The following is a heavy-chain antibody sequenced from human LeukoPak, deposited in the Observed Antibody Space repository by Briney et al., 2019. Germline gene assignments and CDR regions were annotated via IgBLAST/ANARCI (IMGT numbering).Heavy chain of an antibody. V-gene: IGHV4-4*09. Sequence: PSETLSLTCTVSGGSISSYYWSWIRQPPGKGLEWIGYIYTSGSTNYNPSLKSRVTISVDPSNNQFSLKLSSVTAADTAVYYCARQKSSGDGWFDPWGQGTLVTVSS. CDR3: ARQKSSGDGWFDP. J-gene: IGHJ5*02. CDR2: IYTSGST. D-gene: IGHD2-21*01. CDR1: GGSISSYY.